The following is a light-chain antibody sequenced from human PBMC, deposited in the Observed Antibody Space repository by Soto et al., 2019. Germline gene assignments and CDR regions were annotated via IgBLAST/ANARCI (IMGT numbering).Light chain of an antibody. J-gene: IGKJ4*01. Sequence: EIVLTQSPGTLSWSPGERATLSCRASQSVSSSFLAWDHQKPGQAPRLLMYGASSRAPGIPDKFSGSGSGTDFTLTISRLEPEDFAVYYCQHYDYTPTCGGGTKVEIK. CDR1: QSVSSSF. CDR2: GAS. CDR3: QHYDYTPT. V-gene: IGKV3-20*01.